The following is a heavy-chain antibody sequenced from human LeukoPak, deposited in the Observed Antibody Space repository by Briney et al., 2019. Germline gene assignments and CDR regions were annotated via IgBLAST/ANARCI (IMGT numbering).Heavy chain of an antibody. CDR2: ISWNSGSI. CDR1: GFTFDDYA. CDR3: AKGGYSSGWTGWFDP. V-gene: IGHV3-9*01. D-gene: IGHD6-19*01. Sequence: PGGSLRLSCAASGFTFDDYAVHWVRQAPGKGLEWVSDISWNSGSIGYADSVKGRFTISRDNAKNSLYLQMNSLRAEDTALYYCAKGGYSSGWTGWFDPWGQGTLVTVSS. J-gene: IGHJ5*02.